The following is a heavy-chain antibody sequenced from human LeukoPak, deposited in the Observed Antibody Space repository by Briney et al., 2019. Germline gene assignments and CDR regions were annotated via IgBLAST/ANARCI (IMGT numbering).Heavy chain of an antibody. CDR1: GNYW. CDR3: ARDAVDTANTV. J-gene: IGHJ6*02. D-gene: IGHD5-18*01. V-gene: IGHV3-74*01. Sequence: GGSLRLSCAASGNYWMHWVRQAPGKGLVWVSHINSDGSITSYADSVKGRFTISRDNAKNTLYLQMNSLRAEDTAVYYCARDAVDTANTVWGQGTTVTVSS. CDR2: INSDGSIT.